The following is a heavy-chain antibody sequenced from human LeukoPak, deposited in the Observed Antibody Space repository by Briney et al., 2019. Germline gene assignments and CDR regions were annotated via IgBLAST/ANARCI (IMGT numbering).Heavy chain of an antibody. V-gene: IGHV3-30*02. CDR2: IRYDGSNK. Sequence: GGSLRLSCAASGFTFSSYGMHWVRQAPGKGLEWVAFIRYDGSNKYYADSVKGRFTISRDNSKNTLYLQMNSLRAEDTAVYYCAKDRAPGKPGLRFLEWLLLRYFDYWGQGTLVTVSS. CDR1: GFTFSSYG. J-gene: IGHJ4*02. CDR3: AKDRAPGKPGLRFLEWLLLRYFDY. D-gene: IGHD3-3*01.